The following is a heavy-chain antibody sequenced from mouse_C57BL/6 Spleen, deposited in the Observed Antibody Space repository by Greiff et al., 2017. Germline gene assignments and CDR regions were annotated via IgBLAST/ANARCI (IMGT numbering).Heavy chain of an antibody. CDR1: GYTFTDYT. D-gene: IGHD2-10*02. CDR2: INPRDGST. CDR3: ASSRILDYYAMDY. J-gene: IGHJ4*01. V-gene: IGHV1-78*01. Sequence: QVQLQQSDAELVKPGASVKISCKVSGYTFTDYTIHWMKQRPEQGLEWIGYINPRDGSTKYNEKFKGQATLTADKSYSTSYMQLNSLTAEDTAVYVSASSRILDYYAMDYWGQGTSVTVSS.